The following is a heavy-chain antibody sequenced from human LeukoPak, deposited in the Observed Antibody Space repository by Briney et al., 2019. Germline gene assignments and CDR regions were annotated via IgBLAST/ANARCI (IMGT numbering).Heavy chain of an antibody. V-gene: IGHV1-69*13. CDR1: GGTFSSYA. CDR2: IIPIFGTA. CDR3: ATGTTYYDILTGYSPFDY. J-gene: IGHJ4*02. D-gene: IGHD3-9*01. Sequence: GASVKVSCKASGGTFSSYAISWVRQAPGQGLEWMGGIIPIFGTANYAQKFQGRVTITADESTSTAYMELSSLRSEDTAVYYCATGTTYYDILTGYSPFDYWGQGTLVTVSS.